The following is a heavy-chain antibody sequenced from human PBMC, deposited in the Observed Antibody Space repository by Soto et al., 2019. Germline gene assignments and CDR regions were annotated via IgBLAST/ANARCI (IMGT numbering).Heavy chain of an antibody. V-gene: IGHV3-23*01. J-gene: IGHJ4*02. Sequence: GGSLRLSCAASGFTFNNYAMSWVRQAPGKGLEWVSVISGSGDGTYYADSVKGRFTISRDNSKNTLYLHMNSLKLEDTAVYYCAKDPGYCSFGRCSRVDYWGQGTLITVSS. CDR1: GFTFNNYA. CDR3: AKDPGYCSFGRCSRVDY. CDR2: ISGSGDGT. D-gene: IGHD2-15*01.